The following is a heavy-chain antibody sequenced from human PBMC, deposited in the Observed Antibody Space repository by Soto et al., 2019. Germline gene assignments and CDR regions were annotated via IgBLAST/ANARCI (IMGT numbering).Heavy chain of an antibody. J-gene: IGHJ6*02. Sequence: SLKVSCKASAGTFGSYAISWVRQAPGQGLEWMGGIIPIPGTANYAQKFQGRVTIAADESTSTAYMELSSLRSEDTAVYYCARSQGSSTSLEIYYYYYYGMDVWGQGTTVPVSS. CDR1: AGTFGSYA. D-gene: IGHD2-2*01. CDR2: IIPIPGTA. V-gene: IGHV1-69*13. CDR3: ARSQGSSTSLEIYYYYYYGMDV.